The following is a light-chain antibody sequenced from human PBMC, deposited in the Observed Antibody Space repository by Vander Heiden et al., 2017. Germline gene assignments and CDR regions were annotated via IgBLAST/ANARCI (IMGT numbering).Light chain of an antibody. CDR1: QSVSSY. J-gene: IGKJ2*01. V-gene: IGKV3-11*01. CDR2: DAS. CDR3: QQRSNWPPLYT. Sequence: EIVLTQSPATLSLSPGERATLSCRASQSVSSYLAWYQQKPGQAPKLLIYDASNRATCILARFSGSGAGTDFTLTISSREPEDVAVYYCQQRSNWPPLYTFGQGTKLEIK.